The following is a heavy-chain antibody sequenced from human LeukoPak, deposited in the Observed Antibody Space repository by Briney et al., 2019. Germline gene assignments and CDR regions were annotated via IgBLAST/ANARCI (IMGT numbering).Heavy chain of an antibody. CDR1: GGSFSGYY. Sequence: ETLSLTCAVYGGSFSGYYWSWIRQPPGKGLEWVSSINSSSSYIYYADSVKGRFTISRDNARNSLYLQMNSLRAEDTAVYYCAELGITMIGGVWGKGTTVTISS. CDR2: INSSSSYI. V-gene: IGHV3-21*01. J-gene: IGHJ6*04. CDR3: AELGITMIGGV. D-gene: IGHD3-10*02.